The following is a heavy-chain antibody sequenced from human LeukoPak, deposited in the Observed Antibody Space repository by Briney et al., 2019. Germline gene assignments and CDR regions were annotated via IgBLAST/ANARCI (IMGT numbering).Heavy chain of an antibody. Sequence: SETVSLTCIVSGASISSYYWSWIRQPPGKGLENIGYFHGNGGNNYNPSLKSRVTISVDTYRKQFSLTLNSVTTADTAMYYCARLGLPNAFDIWGQGTMV. CDR2: FHGNGGN. D-gene: IGHD2-15*01. CDR3: ARLGLPNAFDI. CDR1: GASISSYY. V-gene: IGHV4-59*08. J-gene: IGHJ3*02.